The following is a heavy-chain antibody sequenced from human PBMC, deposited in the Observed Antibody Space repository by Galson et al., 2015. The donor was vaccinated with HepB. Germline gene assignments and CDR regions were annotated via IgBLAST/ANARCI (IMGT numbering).Heavy chain of an antibody. Sequence: SGKVSCKASGYNFTNGMGWVRQAPEQGLECMGWISGDSGNTRYAEKFQGRVNMTTDTSTNTAYMDLRSLTSDDTAIYYCSTGHSSVWSFDFWGQGTLVTVSS. D-gene: IGHD6-19*01. CDR3: STGHSSVWSFDF. J-gene: IGHJ4*02. V-gene: IGHV1-18*01. CDR2: ISGDSGNT. CDR1: GYNFTNG.